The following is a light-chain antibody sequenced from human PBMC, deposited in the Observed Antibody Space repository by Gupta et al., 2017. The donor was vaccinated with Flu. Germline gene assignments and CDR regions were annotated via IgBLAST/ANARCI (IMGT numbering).Light chain of an antibody. CDR3: QSADNSGTYVV. V-gene: IGLV3-25*03. CDR1: TLSTQY. J-gene: IGLJ3*02. Sequence: SYALTQPPSLSVSPGQTARITCSGDTLSTQYTYWYQQKPGQAPVLVIFKETERPSGIPERFSGSNSGTTVTLTISGVQAEDEAAYYCQSADNSGTYVVFGGGTRLTV. CDR2: KET.